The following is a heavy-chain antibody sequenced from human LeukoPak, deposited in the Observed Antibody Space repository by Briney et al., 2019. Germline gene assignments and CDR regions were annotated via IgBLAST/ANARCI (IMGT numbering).Heavy chain of an antibody. Sequence: SQTLSLTCTVSGGSISSGGYYWSWIRQPPGKGLEWIGYIYYSGSTNYNPSLKSRVTISVDTSKNQFSLKLSSVTAADTAVYYCARGVDYDFWSGYYTAFDAFDIWGQGTMVTVSS. CDR3: ARGVDYDFWSGYYTAFDAFDI. CDR1: GGSISSGGYY. CDR2: IYYSGST. J-gene: IGHJ3*02. V-gene: IGHV4-61*08. D-gene: IGHD3-3*01.